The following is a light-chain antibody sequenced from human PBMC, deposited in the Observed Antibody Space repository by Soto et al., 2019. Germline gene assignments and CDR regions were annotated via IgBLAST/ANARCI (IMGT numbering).Light chain of an antibody. Sequence: DIQMTQPPSSLSASVGDRVTITCRASQSISSYLNWYQQKPGKAPKLLIYAASSLQSGVPSRFGGSGSGTDFTLTISSLQPEDFATYYGQQSYSTSWRFGQGTKVEIK. CDR3: QQSYSTSWR. V-gene: IGKV1-39*01. J-gene: IGKJ1*01. CDR2: AAS. CDR1: QSISSY.